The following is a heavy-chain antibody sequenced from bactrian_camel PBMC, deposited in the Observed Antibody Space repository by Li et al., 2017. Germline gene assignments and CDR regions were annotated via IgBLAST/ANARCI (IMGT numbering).Heavy chain of an antibody. CDR3: AANVAGTDLTAFDY. Sequence: VQLVESGGELVQPGGSLRLSCGASGFTFSRYAMNWVRQAPGKGLEWVSGMSRFDSTYYAHSVAGRFTISRDSAKNTLYLQLNSLKTEDTAMYYCAANVAGTDLTAFDYWVRGPRSPSP. D-gene: IGHD6*01. V-gene: IGHV3S10*01. CDR2: MSRFDST. CDR1: GFTFSRYA. J-gene: IGHJ4*01.